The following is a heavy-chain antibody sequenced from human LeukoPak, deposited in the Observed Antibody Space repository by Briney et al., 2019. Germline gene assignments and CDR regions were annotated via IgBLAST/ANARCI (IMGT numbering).Heavy chain of an antibody. CDR3: ARSGGTWSYNY. CDR2: IYYSGST. D-gene: IGHD1-26*01. J-gene: IGHJ4*02. CDR1: GGSISSYY. Sequence: PSETLSLTCTVPGGSISSYYWSWIRQPPGKGLGWVGHIYYSGSTNYNPSPKSRVTISVATSKNQFSLSLTSVTAADTAVYYCARSGGTWSYNYWGQGTLVTVSS. V-gene: IGHV4-59*01.